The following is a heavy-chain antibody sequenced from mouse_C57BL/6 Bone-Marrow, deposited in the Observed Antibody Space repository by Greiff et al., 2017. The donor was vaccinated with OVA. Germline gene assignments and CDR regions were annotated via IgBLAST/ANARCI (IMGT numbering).Heavy chain of an antibody. D-gene: IGHD1-1*01. CDR3: ARQTSITTLVAPYFDY. V-gene: IGHV5-9*04. CDR1: GFTFSSYT. Sequence: EVQGVESGGGLVKPGGSLKLSCAASGFTFSSYTMSWVSQTPEKRLEWVATISGGGGNTYYPDSVKGRFTISRDNAKNTLYLQISSLRSEDTAVYYCARQTSITTLVAPYFDYWGQGTTLTVSS. J-gene: IGHJ2*01. CDR2: ISGGGGNT.